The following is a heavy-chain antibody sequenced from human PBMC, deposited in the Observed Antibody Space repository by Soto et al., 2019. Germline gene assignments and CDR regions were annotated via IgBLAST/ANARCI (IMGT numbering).Heavy chain of an antibody. CDR3: ARDDGDSFFGMDV. V-gene: IGHV1-69*05. CDR1: GGTFSSYA. Sequence: ASVKVSCKASGGTFSSYAISWVRQAPGQGLEWMGGIIPIFGTANYAQKFQGRFTISRDNAKNSLYLQMNSLRAEDTAVYYCARDDGDSFFGMDVWGLGTTVTVSS. J-gene: IGHJ6*02. CDR2: IIPIFGTA.